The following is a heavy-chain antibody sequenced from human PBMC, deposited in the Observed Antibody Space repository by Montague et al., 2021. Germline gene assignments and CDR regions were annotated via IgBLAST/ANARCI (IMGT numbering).Heavy chain of an antibody. CDR2: IFWDDDK. Sequence: PALVKPTQTLTLTCTFSGFSLATSGVGVAWLRQLPGKALEWLALIFWDDDKRYSPSLKSRLTITKDTTKNQVVLTLTNMDPVDTATYFCAPKIAAHKAHDGFSVWGQGTVVTVSA. CDR3: APKIAAHKAHDGFSV. CDR1: GFSLATSGVG. D-gene: IGHD6-13*01. J-gene: IGHJ3*01. V-gene: IGHV2-5*02.